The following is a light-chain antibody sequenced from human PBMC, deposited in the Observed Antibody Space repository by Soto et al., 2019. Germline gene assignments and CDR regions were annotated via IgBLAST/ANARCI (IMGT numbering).Light chain of an antibody. CDR3: QQYKNWPPLT. V-gene: IGKV3-15*01. Sequence: EIVMTQSPATLSVSPGETATLSCRASQSVSYNLAWYQQKPGQGPRLLIYGAFTSATGIPARFSGSGSGTEFTLTISGLQSEDFAGYYCQQYKNWPPLTFGGGTKVEIK. CDR2: GAF. J-gene: IGKJ4*01. CDR1: QSVSYN.